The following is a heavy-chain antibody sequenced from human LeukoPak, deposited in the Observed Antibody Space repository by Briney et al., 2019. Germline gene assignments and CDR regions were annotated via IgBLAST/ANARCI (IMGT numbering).Heavy chain of an antibody. CDR1: GYTYTSYA. CDR3: ARDQEMATAGFYYYYYGMDV. Sequence: ASVTVSCKASGYTYTSYAMHWVRQPPAKRREGMGWINACNGNTKYSQKFQGRVTITRDTSASTAYMELSSLRSEDTAVYYCARDQEMATAGFYYYYYGMDVWGQGTTVTVSS. J-gene: IGHJ6*02. CDR2: INACNGNT. V-gene: IGHV1-3*01. D-gene: IGHD5-24*01.